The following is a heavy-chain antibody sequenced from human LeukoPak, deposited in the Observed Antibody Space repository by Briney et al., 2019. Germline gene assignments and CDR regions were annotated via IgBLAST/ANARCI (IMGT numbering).Heavy chain of an antibody. D-gene: IGHD6-19*01. CDR2: IYPNSGGI. CDR3: GRDRAVAGTAVDAFDM. Sequence: ASVKVSCKASGYTFTGNYIHWVRQAPGQGLGWRGWIYPNSGGIKYAQKFQGRVTMTRDTSISTAYMELFRLRSDDTAVYYCGRDRAVAGTAVDAFDMWGQGTMVIVSS. J-gene: IGHJ3*02. CDR1: GYTFTGNY. V-gene: IGHV1-2*02.